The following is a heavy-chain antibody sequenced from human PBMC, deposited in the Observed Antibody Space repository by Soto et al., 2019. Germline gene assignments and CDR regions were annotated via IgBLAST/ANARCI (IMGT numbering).Heavy chain of an antibody. CDR2: IRSSGNYA. CDR3: ARSPGSYWCEFDY. J-gene: IGHJ4*02. D-gene: IGHD3-10*01. V-gene: IGHV3-11*05. CDR1: GFTFSDYY. Sequence: QVHLVESGGGLVKPAGSLRLSCAASGFTFSDYYMSWIRQAPGKGLEWISYIRSSGNYADYADSVKGRFSISRDNAKNSLDRQVHSLRADATAVNNWARSPGSYWCEFDYWGQETLVTVSS.